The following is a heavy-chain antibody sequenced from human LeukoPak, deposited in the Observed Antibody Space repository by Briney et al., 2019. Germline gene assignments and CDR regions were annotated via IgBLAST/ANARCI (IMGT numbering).Heavy chain of an antibody. J-gene: IGHJ4*02. Sequence: GGSLRLSCAASGFTFSDYYMSWIRQAPGKGLEWVSYISSSGSTIYCADSVKGRFTISRDNAKNSLYLQMNSLRAEDTAVYYCARDFVVTAAGKTPIDYWGQGTLVTVSS. V-gene: IGHV3-11*01. CDR2: ISSSGSTI. D-gene: IGHD6-13*01. CDR1: GFTFSDYY. CDR3: ARDFVVTAAGKTPIDY.